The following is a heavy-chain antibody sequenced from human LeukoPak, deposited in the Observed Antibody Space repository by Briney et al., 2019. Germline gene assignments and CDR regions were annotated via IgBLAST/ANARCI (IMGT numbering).Heavy chain of an antibody. J-gene: IGHJ5*02. CDR1: GYTLSGYD. D-gene: IGHD2-2*01. CDR3: ARGVVPAAISGSSWFDP. V-gene: IGHV1-2*02. CDR2: INPNSGGT. Sequence: ASVTLSCTASGYTLSGYDMHWVRQAPGQGLEWMGWINPNSGGTNYAQKFQGRVTMTRDTSISTAYMELSRLRSDDTAVYYCARGVVPAAISGSSWFDPWGQGTLVTVSS.